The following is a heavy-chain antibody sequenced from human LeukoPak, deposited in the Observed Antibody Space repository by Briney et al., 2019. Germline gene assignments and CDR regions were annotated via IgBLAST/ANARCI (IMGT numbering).Heavy chain of an antibody. CDR1: GYTFTSYG. J-gene: IGHJ4*02. D-gene: IGHD3-22*01. CDR2: ISACNGNT. CDR3: ARALAHDYYDSSGYYRFDY. Sequence: ASVKVSCKASGYTFTSYGISWVRQAPGQGLEWMGWISACNGNTNYAQKLQGRVTMTTDTSTSTAYMELRSLRSDDTAVYYCARALAHDYYDSSGYYRFDYWGQGTLVTVSS. V-gene: IGHV1-18*01.